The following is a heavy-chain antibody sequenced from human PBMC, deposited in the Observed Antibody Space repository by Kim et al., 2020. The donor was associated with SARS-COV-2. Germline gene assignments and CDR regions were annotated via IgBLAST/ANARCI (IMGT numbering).Heavy chain of an antibody. D-gene: IGHD2-15*01. Sequence: SETLSLTCTVSGGSISSSSYYWGWIRQPPGKGLEWIGSIYYSGSTYYNPSLKSRVTISVDTSKNQFSLKLSSVTAADTAVYYCARTCSGGSCYPDYWGQG. CDR2: IYYSGST. J-gene: IGHJ4*02. V-gene: IGHV4-39*01. CDR1: GGSISSSSYY. CDR3: ARTCSGGSCYPDY.